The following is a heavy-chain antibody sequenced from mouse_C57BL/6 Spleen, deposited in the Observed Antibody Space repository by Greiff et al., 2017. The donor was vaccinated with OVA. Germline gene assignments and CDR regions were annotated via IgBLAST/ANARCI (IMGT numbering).Heavy chain of an antibody. V-gene: IGHV1-26*01. D-gene: IGHD2-4*01. CDR2: INPNNGGT. CDR3: ARRLRRDAMDY. J-gene: IGHJ4*01. CDR1: GYTFTDYY. Sequence: EVQLHQSGPELVKPGASVKISCKASGYTFTDYYMNWVKQSHGKSLEWIGDINPNNGGTSYNQKFKGKATLTVDKSSSTAYMELRSLTSEDSAVYYCARRLRRDAMDYWGQGTSVTVAS.